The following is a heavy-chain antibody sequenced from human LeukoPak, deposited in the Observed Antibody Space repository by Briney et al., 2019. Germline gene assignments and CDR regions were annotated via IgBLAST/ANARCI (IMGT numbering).Heavy chain of an antibody. Sequence: SETLSLTCTVSGGSISSSSYYWGWIRQPPGKGLEWIGSIYYSGSTYYNPSLKSRVTISVDTSKNQFSLKLSSVTAADTAVYYCARGSPRYYYDSSGYFSLRYWGQGTLVTVSS. J-gene: IGHJ4*02. V-gene: IGHV4-39*01. CDR2: IYYSGST. D-gene: IGHD3-22*01. CDR1: GGSISSSSYY. CDR3: ARGSPRYYYDSSGYFSLRY.